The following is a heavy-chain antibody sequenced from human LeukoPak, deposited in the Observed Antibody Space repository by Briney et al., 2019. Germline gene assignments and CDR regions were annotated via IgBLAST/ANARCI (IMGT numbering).Heavy chain of an antibody. J-gene: IGHJ6*02. V-gene: IGHV1-69*13. CDR2: IIPIFGTA. CDR1: GNSISNYA. CDR3: TTRACHAGGCSSSFYYYYGLHF. Sequence: SVKVSCKASGNSISNYAVSWVRQAPGQGFEWMGGIIPIFGTADYAQKFQGRVTITAEQSTSTTYMALSSLKSEDTATYYCTTRACHAGGCSSSFYYYYGLHFWGQGTTVSVSS. D-gene: IGHD3-16*01.